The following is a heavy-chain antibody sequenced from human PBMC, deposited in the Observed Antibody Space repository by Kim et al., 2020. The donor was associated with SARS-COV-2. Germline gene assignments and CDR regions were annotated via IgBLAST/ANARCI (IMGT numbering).Heavy chain of an antibody. CDR3: ARDQPDIVVVVAQGAFDI. CDR1: GGTFSSYA. Sequence: SVKVSCKASGGTFSSYAISWVRQAPGQGLEWMGRIIPILGIANYAQKFQGRVTITADKSTSTAYMELSSLRSEDTAVYYCARDQPDIVVVVAQGAFDIWGQGTMVTVSS. CDR2: IIPILGIA. J-gene: IGHJ3*02. V-gene: IGHV1-69*04. D-gene: IGHD2-15*01.